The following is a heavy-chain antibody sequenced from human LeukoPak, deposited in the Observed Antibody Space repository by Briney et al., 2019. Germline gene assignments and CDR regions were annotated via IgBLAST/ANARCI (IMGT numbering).Heavy chain of an antibody. Sequence: PGGSLRLSCAASGFTFSSYAMHWVRQAPGKGLEWVAVISYDGSNKYYADSVKGRFTISRDNSKNTLYLQMNSLRAEDTAVYYCARAPNYYDSSGYYSPDAFDIWGQGTMVTVSS. J-gene: IGHJ3*02. CDR3: ARAPNYYDSSGYYSPDAFDI. D-gene: IGHD3-22*01. CDR1: GFTFSSYA. V-gene: IGHV3-30*04. CDR2: ISYDGSNK.